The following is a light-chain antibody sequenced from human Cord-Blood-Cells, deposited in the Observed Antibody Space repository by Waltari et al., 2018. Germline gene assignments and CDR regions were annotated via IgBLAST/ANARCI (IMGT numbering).Light chain of an antibody. CDR3: CSYAGSSTFYVV. V-gene: IGLV2-23*03. CDR2: EGS. Sequence: QSALTQPASVSGSPGQSITISCTGTSRDVGSYYLVSWYQPHPGKAPKLMIYEGSKRPSGVSNRFSGSKSGNTASLTISGLQAEDEADYYCCSYAGSSTFYVVFGGGTKLTVL. CDR1: SRDVGSYYL. J-gene: IGLJ2*01.